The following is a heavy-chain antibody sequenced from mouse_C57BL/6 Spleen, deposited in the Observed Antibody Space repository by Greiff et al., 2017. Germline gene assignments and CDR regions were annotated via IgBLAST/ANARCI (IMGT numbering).Heavy chain of an antibody. CDR2: IYPGSGNT. Sequence: VQLQQSGPELVKPGASVKISCKASGYTFTDYYINWVKQRPGQGLVWIGWIYPGSGNTKYNEKFKGKATLTVDTSSSTAYMQFSSLTSEDSAVYFCARGGGSSFFYYAMDYWGQGTSVTVSS. V-gene: IGHV1-84*01. CDR3: ARGGGSSFFYYAMDY. D-gene: IGHD1-1*01. CDR1: GYTFTDYY. J-gene: IGHJ4*01.